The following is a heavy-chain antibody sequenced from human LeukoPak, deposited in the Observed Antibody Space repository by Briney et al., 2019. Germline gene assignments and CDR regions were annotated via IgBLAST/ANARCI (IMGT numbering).Heavy chain of an antibody. Sequence: PGGSLRLSCAASGFTFSSYAMSWVRQAPGKGLEWVSAISGSGGSTYYADSVKGRFTISRDNSKNTLYLQMNSLRAEDTAVYYCARGYGDHPCYFDYWGQGTLVTVSS. CDR1: GFTFSSYA. CDR3: ARGYGDHPCYFDY. J-gene: IGHJ4*02. CDR2: ISGSGGST. V-gene: IGHV3-23*01. D-gene: IGHD4-17*01.